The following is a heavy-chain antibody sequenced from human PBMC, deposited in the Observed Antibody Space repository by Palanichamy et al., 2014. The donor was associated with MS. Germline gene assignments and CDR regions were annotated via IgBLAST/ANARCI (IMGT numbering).Heavy chain of an antibody. CDR1: GFSFSGSI. CDR3: TRNGDYVFDY. D-gene: IGHD4-17*01. J-gene: IGHJ4*02. V-gene: IGHV3-73*01. Sequence: EVQLVESGGGLVQPGGSLKLSCAASGFSFSGSIIHWVRQASGKGLEWVGRIRSKADSYATAYAASVKGRFTISRDDSKNTAYLQMNSLKTEDTAVYYCTRNGDYVFDYWGQGTLVTVSS. CDR2: IRSKADSYAT.